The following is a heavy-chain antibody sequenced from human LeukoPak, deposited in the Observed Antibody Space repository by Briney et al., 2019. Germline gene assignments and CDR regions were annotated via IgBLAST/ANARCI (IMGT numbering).Heavy chain of an antibody. J-gene: IGHJ3*02. CDR2: IYYSGST. CDR3: ARHGLPAFDI. Sequence: SETLSLTCTVSGGSISSYYWSWIRQPPGKGLEWIGYIYYSGSTNYNPSLKSRVTISVDTSKNQFSLKLSSVPAADTALYYCARHGLPAFDIWGQGTMVTVSS. V-gene: IGHV4-59*08. CDR1: GGSISSYY.